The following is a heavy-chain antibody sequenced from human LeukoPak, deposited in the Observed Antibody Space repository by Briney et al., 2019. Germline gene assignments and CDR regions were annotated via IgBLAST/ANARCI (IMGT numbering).Heavy chain of an antibody. J-gene: IGHJ6*03. CDR2: ISAYNGNT. CDR3: ARGAQWLGTQNYYYYYMDV. D-gene: IGHD6-19*01. V-gene: IGHV1-18*01. CDR1: GGTFSSYA. Sequence: VASVKVSCKASGGTFSSYAISWVRQAPGQGLEWMGWISAYNGNTNYAQKLQGRVTMTTDTSTSTAYMELRSLRSDDTAVYYCARGAQWLGTQNYYYYYMDVWGKGTTVTVSS.